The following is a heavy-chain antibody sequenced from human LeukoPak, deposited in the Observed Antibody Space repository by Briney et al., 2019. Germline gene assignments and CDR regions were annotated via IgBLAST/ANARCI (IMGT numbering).Heavy chain of an antibody. D-gene: IGHD6-6*01. V-gene: IGHV3-33*08. CDR3: ARDGYSSSSYFDY. CDR2: IWYDGSNK. Sequence: GGSLRLSCAASGFTFSSYGMHWVRQAPGKGLEWVAVIWYDGSNKYYADSVKGRFTISRDNSKNTLYLQMNSLRAEDTAVYYCARDGYSSSSYFDYWGQGTLVTVSS. J-gene: IGHJ4*02. CDR1: GFTFSSYG.